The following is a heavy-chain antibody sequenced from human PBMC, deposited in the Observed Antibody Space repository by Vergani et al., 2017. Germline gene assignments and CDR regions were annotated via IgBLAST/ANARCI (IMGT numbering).Heavy chain of an antibody. CDR2: INPSGGST. CDR1: GYNFTSYY. J-gene: IGHJ1*01. CDR3: ARVSGSYSPAEYFQH. D-gene: IGHD1-26*01. V-gene: IGHV1-46*01. Sequence: QVQLVQSGAEVKKPGASVKVSCKASGYNFTSYYMHWVRQAPGKGLEWMGIINPSGGSTSYAQKFQGRVTMTRETTTSTVYMELSSLRSEDTAVYYCARVSGSYSPAEYFQHWGQGTLVTVSS.